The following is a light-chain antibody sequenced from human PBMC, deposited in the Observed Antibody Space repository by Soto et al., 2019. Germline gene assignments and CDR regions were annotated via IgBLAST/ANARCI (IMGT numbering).Light chain of an antibody. V-gene: IGKV3-11*01. J-gene: IGKJ4*01. Sequence: EILSTQSPATLSLSPGERATLSCRASQSVSSYLAWYQQKPGQAPRLLIYDASNRATGIPAKFSGSGSGTDFTLTISSLEPEDFAVYYCQQRSNWPPVLTFGGGTKVDIK. CDR3: QQRSNWPPVLT. CDR2: DAS. CDR1: QSVSSY.